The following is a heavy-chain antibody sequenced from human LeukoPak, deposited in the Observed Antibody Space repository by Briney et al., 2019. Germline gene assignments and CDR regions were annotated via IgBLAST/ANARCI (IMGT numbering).Heavy chain of an antibody. Sequence: LRLSCTASGFTFSDYYMNWIRQAPGKGLEWISYISPKSETKYYADSVKGRFTISRDNSKNTLYLQMNSLRAEDTAVYYCAKELAVAATPPVDWGQGTLVAVSS. CDR1: GFTFSDYY. CDR3: AKELAVAATPPVD. CDR2: ISPKSETK. V-gene: IGHV3-11*01. D-gene: IGHD6-19*01. J-gene: IGHJ4*02.